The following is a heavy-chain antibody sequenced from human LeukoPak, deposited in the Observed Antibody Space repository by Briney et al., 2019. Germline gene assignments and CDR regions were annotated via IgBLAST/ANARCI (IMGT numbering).Heavy chain of an antibody. Sequence: ASETLSLTCAVYGGSFSGYYWSWIRQPPGKGLEWIGYIYYSGSTNYNPSLKSRVTISVDTSKNQFSLKLSSVTAADTAVYYCAREGSGWYDYWGQGTLVTVSS. J-gene: IGHJ4*02. CDR1: GGSFSGYY. D-gene: IGHD6-19*01. CDR3: AREGSGWYDY. CDR2: IYYSGST. V-gene: IGHV4-59*01.